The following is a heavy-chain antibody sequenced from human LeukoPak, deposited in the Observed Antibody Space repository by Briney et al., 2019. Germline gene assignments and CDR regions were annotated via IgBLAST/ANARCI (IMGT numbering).Heavy chain of an antibody. CDR1: GGSISSSTYY. CDR2: IYYSGST. CDR3: ARIGSSPTYYYYYMDV. V-gene: IGHV4-39*01. J-gene: IGHJ6*03. D-gene: IGHD6-13*01. Sequence: TSETLSLTCTVSGGSISSSTYYWGWIRQPRGKGLEWIGSIYYSGSTYYNPSLKSRVTISVDTSKNQFSLKLSSVTAADTAVYYCARIGSSPTYYYYYMDVWGKGTTVTISS.